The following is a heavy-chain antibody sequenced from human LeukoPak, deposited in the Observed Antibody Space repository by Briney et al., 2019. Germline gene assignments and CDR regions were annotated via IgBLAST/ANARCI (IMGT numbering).Heavy chain of an antibody. Sequence: SETLSPTCTVSGGSISSYYWSWIRQPAGKGLEWIGRIYTSGSTNYNPSLKSRVTMSVDTSKNQFSLKLSSVTAADTAVYYCARSPRNPGQYYFDYWGQGTLVTVSS. CDR1: GGSISSYY. V-gene: IGHV4-4*07. J-gene: IGHJ4*02. CDR3: ARSPRNPGQYYFDY. CDR2: IYTSGST.